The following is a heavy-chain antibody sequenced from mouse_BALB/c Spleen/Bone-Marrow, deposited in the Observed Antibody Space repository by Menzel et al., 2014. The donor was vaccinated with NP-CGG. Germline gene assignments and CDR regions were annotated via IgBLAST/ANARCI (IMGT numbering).Heavy chain of an antibody. CDR2: INPYNDGT. V-gene: IGHV1-14*01. Sequence: EVQLQQSGPELVTPGASVKVSCKASGYTFTSFVMHWVKQKPGQGLEWIGYINPYNDGTKYNEKFKGKATLTSDKSSNTAYMELSSLTSEDSAVYYCARTMIYFYAMDYWGKGTSVTVSS. D-gene: IGHD2-4*01. CDR1: GYTFTSFV. J-gene: IGHJ4*01. CDR3: ARTMIYFYAMDY.